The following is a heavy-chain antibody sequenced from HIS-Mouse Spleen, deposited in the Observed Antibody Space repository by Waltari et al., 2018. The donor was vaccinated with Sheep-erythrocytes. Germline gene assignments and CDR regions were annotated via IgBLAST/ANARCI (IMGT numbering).Heavy chain of an antibody. CDR3: AQTGATTPHFDY. V-gene: IGHV1-69*04. CDR2: IFPILGIA. D-gene: IGHD1-26*01. Sequence: QVQLVQSGAEVKKPGSSVKVSCKASGGTFSSYAISWVRQAPGQGLEWMGRIFPILGIANYAQKFQGRVTITADKSTSTAYMELSSLRSEDTAVYYCAQTGATTPHFDYWGQGTLVTVSS. CDR1: GGTFSSYA. J-gene: IGHJ4*02.